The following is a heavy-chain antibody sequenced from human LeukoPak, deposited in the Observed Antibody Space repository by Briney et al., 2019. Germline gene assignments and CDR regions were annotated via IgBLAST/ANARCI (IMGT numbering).Heavy chain of an antibody. CDR1: GGSISSGDYY. Sequence: TSQTLSLTCTVSGGSISSGDYYWSWIRQPPGKGLEWIGYIYYSGSTTYNPSLKSRVTISLDTSKNQFSLKLTSVTAADTAVYYCAGDYGSGSYRFDYWGQGTLVTVSS. CDR2: IYYSGST. V-gene: IGHV4-30-4*01. CDR3: AGDYGSGSYRFDY. D-gene: IGHD3-10*01. J-gene: IGHJ4*02.